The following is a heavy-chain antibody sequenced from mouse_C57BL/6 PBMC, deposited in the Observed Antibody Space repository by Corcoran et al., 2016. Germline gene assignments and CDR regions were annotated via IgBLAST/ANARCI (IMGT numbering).Heavy chain of an antibody. V-gene: IGHV3-6*01. CDR3: ARESTMASYAMDY. CDR1: GYSITSGYY. CDR2: ISYDGSN. D-gene: IGHD2-1*01. Sequence: DVQLQESGPGLVKPSQSLSLTCSVTGYSITSGYYWNWIRQFPGNKLEWMGYISYDGSNNYNPSLKNRISITRDTSKNQFFLKLNSVTTEDTATYYCARESTMASYAMDYCGQGTSVTVSS. J-gene: IGHJ4*01.